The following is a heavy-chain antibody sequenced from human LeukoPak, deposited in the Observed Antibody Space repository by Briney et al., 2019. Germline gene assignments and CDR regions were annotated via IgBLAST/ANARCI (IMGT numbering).Heavy chain of an antibody. V-gene: IGHV3-7*01. CDR2: IKQDGSET. Sequence: GGSLRLSCAASGFTFSNDWMSWVPGAPGKGLERVANIKQDGSETYSVDSVRGRFTISRDNAKNSLYLQMNSRRAEDTAVYYCARDFWGAYRVDYFDCWGQGTLVTVSS. CDR3: ARDFWGAYRVDYFDC. J-gene: IGHJ4*02. D-gene: IGHD3-3*01. CDR1: GFTFSNDW.